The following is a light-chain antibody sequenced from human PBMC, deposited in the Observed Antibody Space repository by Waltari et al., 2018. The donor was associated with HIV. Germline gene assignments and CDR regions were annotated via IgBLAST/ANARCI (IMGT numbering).Light chain of an antibody. J-gene: IGLJ3*02. Sequence: QSVLTQPPSVSGAPGQRVTISCTWSSSNIGAGYDVHWYQQLPGTAPKLLIYGNSNRPSGVPDRFSGSKSGTSASLAITGLQAEDEADYYCQSYDSTGVFGGGTKLTVL. CDR2: GNS. CDR1: SSNIGAGYD. V-gene: IGLV1-40*01. CDR3: QSYDSTGV.